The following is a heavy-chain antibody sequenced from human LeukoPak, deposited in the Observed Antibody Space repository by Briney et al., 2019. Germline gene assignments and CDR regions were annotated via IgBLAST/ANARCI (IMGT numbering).Heavy chain of an antibody. V-gene: IGHV4-39*01. Sequence: SETLSLTCTVSGGSISSSSYYWGWIRRPPGKGLEWIGSIYYSGSTYYNPSLKSRVTISVDTSKNQFSLKLSSVTAADTAVYYCAAQGSGYDSTFDYWGQGTLVTVSS. D-gene: IGHD5-12*01. J-gene: IGHJ4*02. CDR3: AAQGSGYDSTFDY. CDR2: IYYSGST. CDR1: GGSISSSSYY.